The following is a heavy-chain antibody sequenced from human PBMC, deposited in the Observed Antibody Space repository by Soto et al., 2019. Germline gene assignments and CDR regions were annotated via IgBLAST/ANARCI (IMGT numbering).Heavy chain of an antibody. D-gene: IGHD2-2*01. J-gene: IGHJ5*02. Sequence: QVQLVQSGAEVKKPGASVKVSCKTSGYTFRSYSISWVRQAPGQGLEWMGWINVYNGNKKYAQNLQGRVTMTTDTSTSTAYMELRSLRSDDMAVYYCARDLAVGWFDPWGQGTLVTVSS. CDR1: GYTFRSYS. CDR2: INVYNGNK. V-gene: IGHV1-18*03. CDR3: ARDLAVGWFDP.